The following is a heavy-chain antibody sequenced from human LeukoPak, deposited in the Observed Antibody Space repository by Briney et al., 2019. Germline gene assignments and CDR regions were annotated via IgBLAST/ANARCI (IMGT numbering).Heavy chain of an antibody. Sequence: GGSLRLSCAASGFTFSSYAMSWVRQAPGKGLEWVSTISGSGGSIYYADSVKGRFTISRDNSKNTLYLQMNSLRAEDTAVYYCAKSILMATVTTYYFDYWGQGTLVTVSS. CDR3: AKSILMATVTTYYFDY. D-gene: IGHD4-17*01. CDR1: GFTFSSYA. CDR2: ISGSGGSI. V-gene: IGHV3-23*01. J-gene: IGHJ4*02.